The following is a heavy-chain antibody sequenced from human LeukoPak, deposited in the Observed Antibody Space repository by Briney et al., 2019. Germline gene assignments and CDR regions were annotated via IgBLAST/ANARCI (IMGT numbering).Heavy chain of an antibody. CDR3: ARGHSYGYGVDV. CDR2: INTDGSSG. CDR1: GFTFRSYA. V-gene: IGHV3-74*01. D-gene: IGHD5-18*01. Sequence: GGSLRLSCVASGFTFRSYAMNWVRQAPGKGLVWVSRINTDGSSGNYADSVKGRFTISRDNAKNTLYLQMNSLRAEDTAVYYCARGHSYGYGVDVWGQGTTVTVSS. J-gene: IGHJ6*02.